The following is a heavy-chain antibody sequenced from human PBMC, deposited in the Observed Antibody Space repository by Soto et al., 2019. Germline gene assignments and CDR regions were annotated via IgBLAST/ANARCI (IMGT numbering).Heavy chain of an antibody. Sequence: QVQLVQSGAEVKKPGSSVKVSCKASGGTFSSYTISWVRQAPGQGLEWMGRIIPILGIANYAQKFQGRVTXIAXKXMSTAYMELSSLRSEDTAVYYCARDSNRPTYYGMDVWGQGTTVTVSS. CDR2: IIPILGIA. J-gene: IGHJ6*02. V-gene: IGHV1-69*08. CDR3: ARDSNRPTYYGMDV. CDR1: GGTFSSYT. D-gene: IGHD6-6*01.